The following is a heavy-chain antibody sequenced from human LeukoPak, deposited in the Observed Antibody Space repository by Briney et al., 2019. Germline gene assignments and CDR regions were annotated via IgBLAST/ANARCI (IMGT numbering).Heavy chain of an antibody. CDR3: AREEFLHEIDSSGYFVY. V-gene: IGHV4-4*07. CDR1: GGSITGYY. CDR2: VYSSGVG. J-gene: IGHJ4*02. Sequence: SETLSLTCTVSGGSITGYYWNWIRQPAGQGLEWLGRVYSSGVGNYNPSPTSRVTMSVDTSKNQFSLKLTPLTAADTAVYYCAREEFLHEIDSSGYFVYWGQGTLVTVSS. D-gene: IGHD3-22*01.